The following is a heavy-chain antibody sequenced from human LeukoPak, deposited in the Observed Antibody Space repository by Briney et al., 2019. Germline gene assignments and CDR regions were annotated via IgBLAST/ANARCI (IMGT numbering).Heavy chain of an antibody. V-gene: IGHV3-30*02. J-gene: IGHJ4*02. CDR1: GFSFSNYG. D-gene: IGHD1-26*01. CDR3: AKPFPYSGSFFVDY. Sequence: PGGSLRLSCAASGFSFSNYGRQWVGQGPGNGLEGGVFIGYDGNDKHYADSVKGRFTVSRDNSKNTLYLQMSSLRAEDTAMYYCAKPFPYSGSFFVDYWGQGTLVTVSS. CDR2: IGYDGNDK.